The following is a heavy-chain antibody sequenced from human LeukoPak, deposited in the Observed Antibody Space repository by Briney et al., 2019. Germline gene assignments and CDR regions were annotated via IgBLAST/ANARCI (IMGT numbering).Heavy chain of an antibody. V-gene: IGHV1-69*13. CDR1: GGTFSSYA. CDR3: ARYSSGWYGGYYYYYYMDV. D-gene: IGHD6-19*01. CDR2: IIPIFGTA. J-gene: IGHJ6*03. Sequence: SVKVSCKASGGTFSSYAISWVRQAPGQGLEWMGGIIPIFGTANYAQKFQGRVTITADESTSTAYMELSSLRSEDTAVYYCARYSSGWYGGYYYYYYMDVWGKGTTVTVSS.